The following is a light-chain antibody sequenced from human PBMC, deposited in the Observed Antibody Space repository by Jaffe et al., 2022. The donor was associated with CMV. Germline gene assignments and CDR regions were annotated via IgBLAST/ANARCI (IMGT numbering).Light chain of an antibody. V-gene: IGLV1-44*01. Sequence: QSVVTQPPSASGTPGQRVTISCSGSASNIGGHPVNWYQQFPGTAPKLLIHTNDQRPSGVPDRFSGSKSGTSASLAISGLQSEDEADYYCISWDDRLNGWLFGGGTKLTVL. CDR3: ISWDDRLNGWL. CDR1: ASNIGGHP. J-gene: IGLJ3*02. CDR2: TND.